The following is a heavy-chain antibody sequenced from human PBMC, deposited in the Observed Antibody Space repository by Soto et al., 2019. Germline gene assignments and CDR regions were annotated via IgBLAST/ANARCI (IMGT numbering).Heavy chain of an antibody. CDR1: GGTFSSYA. Sequence: LVKVSWKASGGTFSSYANTWVRHVPGEVLECMGGIIPIFVTANYAQKFQGRVTITRDESTSTAYMELSSLRSGYTAVYYCVRDLNYDILTGRVVFDYWSQGTLVTV. CDR2: IIPIFVTA. CDR3: VRDLNYDILTGRVVFDY. V-gene: IGHV1-69*05. J-gene: IGHJ4*02. D-gene: IGHD3-9*01.